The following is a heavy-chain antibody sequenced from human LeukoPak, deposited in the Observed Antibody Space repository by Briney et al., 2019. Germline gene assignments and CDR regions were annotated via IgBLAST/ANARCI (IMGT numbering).Heavy chain of an antibody. D-gene: IGHD4-17*01. CDR3: AKAYTEFGDYEEHDAFDI. Sequence: GGSLRLSCAASGFTFSNYGMHWVRQAPGKGLEWVALISFDESSEYYADSVKGRLTISRDNSKNTLYLQMNSLRVEDTAVYYCAKAYTEFGDYEEHDAFDIWGQGTMLIVSS. J-gene: IGHJ3*02. CDR2: ISFDESSE. CDR1: GFTFSNYG. V-gene: IGHV3-30*18.